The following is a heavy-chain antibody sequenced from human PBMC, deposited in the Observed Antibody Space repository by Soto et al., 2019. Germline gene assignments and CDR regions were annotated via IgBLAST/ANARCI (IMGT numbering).Heavy chain of an antibody. J-gene: IGHJ2*01. CDR3: ARESHDILTGPPWVWYFDL. CDR1: GGSFSGYY. Sequence: QVQLQQWGAGPLRPLETLSLTCGVSGGSFSGYYWAWICLSPGQGLEWIGEMNDRGSINSNPSLKSRVSISVDTSKNHYSLNLSSVTAADTSVYYGARESHDILTGPPWVWYFDLWGRGTLVTVSS. D-gene: IGHD3-9*01. V-gene: IGHV4-34*01. CDR2: MNDRGSI.